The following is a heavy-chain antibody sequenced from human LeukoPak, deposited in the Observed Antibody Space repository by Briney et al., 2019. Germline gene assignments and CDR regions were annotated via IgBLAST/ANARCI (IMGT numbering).Heavy chain of an antibody. Sequence: PSETLSLTCTVSGGSISSSNYYWGWIRQPPGKGLEWIGNIAYSGTTYYNPSLKSRVTISVDTSKNQFSLRLFSLTAADTAVYYCARDARIVGAATVDFWGQGALVTVSS. CDR3: ARDARIVGAATVDF. V-gene: IGHV4-39*07. J-gene: IGHJ4*02. CDR2: IAYSGTT. D-gene: IGHD1-26*01. CDR1: GGSISSSNYY.